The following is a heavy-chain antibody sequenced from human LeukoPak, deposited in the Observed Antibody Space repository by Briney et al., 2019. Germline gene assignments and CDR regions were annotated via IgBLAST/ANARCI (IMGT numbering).Heavy chain of an antibody. Sequence: GGSLRLSCAASGFTVSNNYMNWVRQAPGKGLEWVSVTYSGGTTKYADSVKGRFTVSRDNSKNTLYLQMNSLRVEDTAVYYCAKGPRASGWTYFDYWGQGTLVTVSS. D-gene: IGHD6-19*01. V-gene: IGHV3-66*01. J-gene: IGHJ4*02. CDR3: AKGPRASGWTYFDY. CDR2: TYSGGTT. CDR1: GFTVSNNY.